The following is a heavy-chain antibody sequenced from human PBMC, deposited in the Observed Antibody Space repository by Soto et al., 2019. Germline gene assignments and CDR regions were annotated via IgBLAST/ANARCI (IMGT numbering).Heavy chain of an antibody. J-gene: IGHJ4*02. CDR2: IYFSGST. Sequence: QVQLQESGPGLVKPSQTLSLTCTVSGASINRGGYYWSWIRQLPGKGLEWIGDIYFSGSTYYNPSLESRATISLDTSQNQFSLKLSSVTAADTAVYDCASDNAWEVLLAYWGQGTLVTVSS. D-gene: IGHD1-26*01. CDR1: GASINRGGYY. V-gene: IGHV4-31*03. CDR3: ASDNAWEVLLAY.